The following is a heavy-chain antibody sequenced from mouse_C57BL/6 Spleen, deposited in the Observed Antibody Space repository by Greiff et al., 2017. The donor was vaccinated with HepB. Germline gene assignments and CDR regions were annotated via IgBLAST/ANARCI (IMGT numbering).Heavy chain of an antibody. J-gene: IGHJ4*01. CDR3: ARGGGYYAMDY. CDR2: IYPRSGNT. V-gene: IGHV1-81*01. Sequence: QVQLQQSGAELARPGASVKLSCKASGYTFTSYGISWVKQRTGQGLEWIGEIYPRSGNTYYNEKFKGKATLTAAKSSSTAYMELRSLTSEDSAVYFCARGGGYYAMDYWGQGTSVTVSS. CDR1: GYTFTSYG.